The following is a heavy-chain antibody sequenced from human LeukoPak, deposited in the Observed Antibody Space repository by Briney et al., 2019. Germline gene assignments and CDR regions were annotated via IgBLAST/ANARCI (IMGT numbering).Heavy chain of an antibody. J-gene: IGHJ4*02. D-gene: IGHD1-26*01. CDR3: GGGVGASTFSDY. V-gene: IGHV5-51*01. CDR1: GTSFTSYC. CDR2: IYPGDSDT. Sequence: GESLKISCKGSGTSFTSYCIGWVRQMPGKGLEWMGIIYPGDSDTRYSPSFQGQVAISADKSISTAYMQCRSLEASGTAMFYLGGGVGASTFSDYWGQGTLVTVSS.